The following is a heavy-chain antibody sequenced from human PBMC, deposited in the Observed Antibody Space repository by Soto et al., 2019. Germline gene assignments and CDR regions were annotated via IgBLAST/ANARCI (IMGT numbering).Heavy chain of an antibody. CDR2: IYYSVST. V-gene: IGHV4-39*01. J-gene: IGHJ3*02. D-gene: IGHD5-18*01. CDR1: GGSISRSSYY. Sequence: SETLSLSYTVSGGSISRSSYYWCWIRQPPGKGLEWIGNIYYSVSTYYNPSLKSRVTISVDTSKNQFSLKLSSVTAADTAVYYCASFGGYSYGAVVFDIPAQRTFVTVSS. CDR3: ASFGGYSYGAVVFDI.